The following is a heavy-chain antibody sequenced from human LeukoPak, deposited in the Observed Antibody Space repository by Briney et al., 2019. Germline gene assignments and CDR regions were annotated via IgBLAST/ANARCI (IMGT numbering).Heavy chain of an antibody. Sequence: SETLSLTCAVYGGSLSGYYWSRIRQPPGKGLEWIGEINHSGSTNYNPSLKSRVTISVDTSKNQFSLKLSSVTAADTAVYYCARGEQQLVPGWFDPWGQGTLVTVSS. V-gene: IGHV4-34*01. CDR3: ARGEQQLVPGWFDP. CDR1: GGSLSGYY. J-gene: IGHJ5*02. CDR2: INHSGST. D-gene: IGHD6-13*01.